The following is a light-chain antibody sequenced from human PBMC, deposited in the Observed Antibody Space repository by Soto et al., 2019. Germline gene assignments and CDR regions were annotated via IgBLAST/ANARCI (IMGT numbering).Light chain of an antibody. V-gene: IGKV3-11*01. CDR3: QQRSNWPPALS. CDR1: QSVNNF. CDR2: DAS. J-gene: IGKJ4*01. Sequence: EVVLRQSPATLSLSPGDRATLSCRASQSVNNFLAWYQQKPGQTPRLLIYDASKRATGIPGRFSGSGSGTDFTLTISSLEPEDFAVYYCQQRSNWPPALSFGGGTKVDTK.